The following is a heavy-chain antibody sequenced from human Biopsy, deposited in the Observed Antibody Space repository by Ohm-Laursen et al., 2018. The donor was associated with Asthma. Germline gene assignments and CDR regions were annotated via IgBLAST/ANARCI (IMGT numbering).Heavy chain of an antibody. Sequence: SLRLSCSASGFTFSSSAMSWVRQAPGKGLERVSAITGSGGTTYYADSVRGRFTISRDNSKSTLFLQMDSLSAEDTAVYYCAKDERAYYGSDSKYMQPVPLGDWGQGTLVSVSA. V-gene: IGHV3-23*01. D-gene: IGHD2-21*01. CDR1: GFTFSSSA. CDR2: ITGSGGTT. J-gene: IGHJ4*02. CDR3: AKDERAYYGSDSKYMQPVPLGD.